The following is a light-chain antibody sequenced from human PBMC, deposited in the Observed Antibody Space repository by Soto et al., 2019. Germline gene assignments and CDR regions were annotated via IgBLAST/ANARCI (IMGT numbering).Light chain of an antibody. J-gene: IGLJ3*02. CDR2: DVT. CDR1: SSDVGGSEF. Sequence: QSALTQPRSVSGSPGQSVTISCNGSSSDVGGSEFVSWYQQHPVKAPKLVIYDVTKRPSGVPDRFSGSKSGNTASLTLSGLQAEDEADYYCCSYAGNSLWVFGGGTKRTVL. V-gene: IGLV2-11*01. CDR3: CSYAGNSLWV.